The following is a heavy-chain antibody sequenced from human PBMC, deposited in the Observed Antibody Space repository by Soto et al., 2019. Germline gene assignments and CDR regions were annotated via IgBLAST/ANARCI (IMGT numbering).Heavy chain of an antibody. Sequence: EVQLLESGGGLVQPGGSLRLSCAASGLTFSSYAMSWVRQAPGEGLQWVSLISGTRRSTNYADSVKGRFTISRDNSKNTVYLQLNSLRADDTAVYFCAKNMLSGAAADAFDVWGQGTMVNVSS. D-gene: IGHD3-16*01. CDR2: ISGTRRST. V-gene: IGHV3-23*01. J-gene: IGHJ3*01. CDR1: GLTFSSYA. CDR3: AKNMLSGAAADAFDV.